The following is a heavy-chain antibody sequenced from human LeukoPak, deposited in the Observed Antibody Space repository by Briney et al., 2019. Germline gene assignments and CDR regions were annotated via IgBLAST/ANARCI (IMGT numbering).Heavy chain of an antibody. J-gene: IGHJ4*02. CDR3: AKGPLEQLVEGSYYFDY. V-gene: IGHV3-30-3*01. CDR1: GFTFSSYA. D-gene: IGHD6-6*01. CDR2: ISYDGSNK. Sequence: GGSLRLSCAASGFTFSSYAMHWVRQAPGKGLEWVAVISYDGSNKYYADSVKGRFTISRDNSKNTLYLQMNSLRAEDTAVYYCAKGPLEQLVEGSYYFDYWGQGTLVTVSS.